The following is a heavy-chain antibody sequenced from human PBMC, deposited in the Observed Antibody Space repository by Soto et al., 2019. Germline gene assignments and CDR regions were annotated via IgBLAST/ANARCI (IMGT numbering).Heavy chain of an antibody. J-gene: IGHJ4*02. V-gene: IGHV4-34*01. CDR3: ARGLGGYSYGGWLWAPPYFDY. Sequence: QVQLQQWGAGLLKPSETLSLTCAVYGGSFSGYYWSWIRQPPGKGLEWIGEINHSGSTNYNPSLKSRVTISVDTSKNQFSLKLSSVTAADTAVYYCARGLGGYSYGGWLWAPPYFDYWGQGTLVTVSS. CDR2: INHSGST. CDR1: GGSFSGYY. D-gene: IGHD5-18*01.